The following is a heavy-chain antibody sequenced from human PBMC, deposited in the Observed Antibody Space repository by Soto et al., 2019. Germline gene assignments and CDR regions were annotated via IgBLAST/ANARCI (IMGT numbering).Heavy chain of an antibody. D-gene: IGHD3-3*01. Sequence: PSETLSLTCTVSGGSISSGGYYWSWIRQHPGKGLEWIGYIYYSGSTYYNPSLKSRVTISVDTSKNQFSLKLSSVTAADTAVYYCAREMHYDFWSGSRRINWFDPWGQGTLVTVSS. CDR2: IYYSGST. CDR1: GGSISSGGYY. V-gene: IGHV4-31*03. CDR3: AREMHYDFWSGSRRINWFDP. J-gene: IGHJ5*02.